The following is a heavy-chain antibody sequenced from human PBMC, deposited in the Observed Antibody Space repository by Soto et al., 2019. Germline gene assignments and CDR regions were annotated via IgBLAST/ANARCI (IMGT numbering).Heavy chain of an antibody. CDR2: IIPIFGEA. D-gene: IGHD1-26*01. Sequence: QVQLVQSGAEVKKPGSSVKVSCKASGGTFSSYSINWVRQAPGQGLEWMGEIIPIFGEANYAQEFQGRVTIHADAATSTAYMELSSLRSEDAAVYYCARDGGRHSGGIDSWGQGTLLSFSS. CDR3: ARDGGRHSGGIDS. CDR1: GGTFSSYS. V-gene: IGHV1-69*01. J-gene: IGHJ4*02.